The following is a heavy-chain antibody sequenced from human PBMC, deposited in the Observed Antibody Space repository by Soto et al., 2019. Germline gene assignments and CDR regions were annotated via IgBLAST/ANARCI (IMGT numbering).Heavy chain of an antibody. V-gene: IGHV1-24*01. D-gene: IGHD3-3*01. Sequence: ASVKDSCKVSGYTLTELSMHWVRQAPGKGLEWMGGFDPEDGETIYAQKFQGRVTMTEDTSTDTAYMELSSLRSEDTAVYYGATYSPSWSGYYRDNWFDPWGQGTLVTVSS. CDR1: GYTLTELS. J-gene: IGHJ5*02. CDR3: ATYSPSWSGYYRDNWFDP. CDR2: FDPEDGET.